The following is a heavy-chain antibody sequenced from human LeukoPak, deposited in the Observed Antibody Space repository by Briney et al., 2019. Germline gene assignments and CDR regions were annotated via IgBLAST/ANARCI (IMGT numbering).Heavy chain of an antibody. V-gene: IGHV4-30-4*01. Sequence: SETLSLTCTVSGGSISSGNYYWRWLRQPTGKGLEWIGYIYHSGSRYYNPSLKSRVTISVDTSKNQFSLKVSSVTDADTAVYYCARVTNNWFDPWGQGTLVTVSS. CDR3: ARVTNNWFDP. CDR1: GGSISSGNYY. J-gene: IGHJ5*02. CDR2: IYHSGSR.